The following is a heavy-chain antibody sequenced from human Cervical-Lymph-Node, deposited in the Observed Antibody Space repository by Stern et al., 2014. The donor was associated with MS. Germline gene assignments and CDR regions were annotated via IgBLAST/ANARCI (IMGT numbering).Heavy chain of an antibody. CDR3: ARDMFGADDAFDI. V-gene: IGHV3-48*02. D-gene: IGHD3-10*02. CDR2: IDTFSYSI. Sequence: EVQLVESGGGLVQPGGSLRLSCAVSGFTFSRHSMHWVRRAPGKGLEWISYIDTFSYSIYYAGSVKGRFTNSRDNAQNSLYLQMNSLRDDDTAIYYCARDMFGADDAFDIWGPGTMVTVSS. J-gene: IGHJ3*02. CDR1: GFTFSRHS.